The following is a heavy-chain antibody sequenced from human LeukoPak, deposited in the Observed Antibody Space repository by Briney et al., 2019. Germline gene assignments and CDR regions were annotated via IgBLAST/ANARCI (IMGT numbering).Heavy chain of an antibody. V-gene: IGHV3-33*01. CDR1: GFTFSSYG. CDR2: IWYDGSNK. J-gene: IGHJ4*02. D-gene: IGHD3-22*01. Sequence: GRSLRPSCAASGFTFSSYGMHWVRQAPGKGLEWVAVIWYDGSNKYYADSVKGRFTISRDNSKNTLYLQMSSLRAEDTAVYYCARDSGYDSSGYYSSGLGDYWGQGTLVTVSS. CDR3: ARDSGYDSSGYYSSGLGDY.